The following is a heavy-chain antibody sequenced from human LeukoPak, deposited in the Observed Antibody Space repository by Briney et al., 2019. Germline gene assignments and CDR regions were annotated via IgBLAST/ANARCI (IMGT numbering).Heavy chain of an antibody. CDR1: GGTFSSYA. D-gene: IGHD2-2*02. V-gene: IGHV1-69*04. CDR2: IIPILGIA. CDR3: ARGVLPAAIIGY. J-gene: IGHJ4*02. Sequence: GSSVKVSCKASGGTFSSYAISWVRQAPGQGLEWMGRIIPILGIANYAQKFQGRVTITADKSTSTAYMELSSLRSEDTAVYYCARGVLPAAIIGYWGQGTLVTVSS.